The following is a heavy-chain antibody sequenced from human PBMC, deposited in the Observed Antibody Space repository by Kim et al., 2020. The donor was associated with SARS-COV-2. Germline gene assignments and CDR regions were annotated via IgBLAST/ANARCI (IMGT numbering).Heavy chain of an antibody. CDR2: VYNSERI. J-gene: IGHJ4*02. CDR3: ARVKGYMVRGIMINTKFYFDY. CDR1: GASMSNYY. V-gene: IGHV4-59*13. Sequence: SETLSLTCAVSGASMSNYYWTWVRQSPRKGLEWVGYVYNSERINYNPSLKSRLTISIDTSQNQLSLRLTSVTEADTAVYYCARVKGYMVRGIMINTKFYFDYWGQGILVTVSS. D-gene: IGHD3-10*01.